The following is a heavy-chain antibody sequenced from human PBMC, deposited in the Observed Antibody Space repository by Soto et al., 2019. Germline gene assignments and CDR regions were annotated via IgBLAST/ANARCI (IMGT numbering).Heavy chain of an antibody. CDR2: IYYSGST. CDR1: CGSISSISSS. J-gene: IGHJ5*02. Sequence: NPSETLSLPCTAPCGSISSISSSWGWIRQPPGKGLEWIGSIYYSGSTYYNPSLKSRVTISVDTSKNQFSLKLSSVTAADTAVYYCARHGLRAVAGINWFDPWGQGTLVTVSS. CDR3: ARHGLRAVAGINWFDP. D-gene: IGHD6-19*01. V-gene: IGHV4-39*01.